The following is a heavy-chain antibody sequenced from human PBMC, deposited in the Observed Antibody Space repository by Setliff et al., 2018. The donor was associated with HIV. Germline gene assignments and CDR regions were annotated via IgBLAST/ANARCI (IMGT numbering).Heavy chain of an antibody. Sequence: GGSMRLSCAASGFTFGSQWMHWVRQAPGKGLVWVSRISPDGSSATYADSVKGRFTNSRDNAKNTLYLQMDSLRAEDTAAYYCARGPSGRAPAPARAPHYYGLDLWGPGTTVTAPQ. CDR3: ARGPSGRAPAPARAPHYYGLDL. CDR2: ISPDGSSA. CDR1: GFTFGSQW. D-gene: IGHD2-2*01. V-gene: IGHV3-74*03. J-gene: IGHJ6*01.